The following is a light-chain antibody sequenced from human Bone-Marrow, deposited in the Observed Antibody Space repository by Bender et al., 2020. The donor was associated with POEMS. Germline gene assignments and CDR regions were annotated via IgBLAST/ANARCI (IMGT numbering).Light chain of an antibody. J-gene: IGLJ3*02. V-gene: IGLV3-21*03. CDR3: QVWDSTSDWV. CDR2: DDS. CDR1: NIGRKS. Sequence: SYVLTQPPSVSVAPGKTARITCGGNNIGRKSVHWYQQRPGQAPVLVIYDDSDRPSGIPERFSGSNSDNTATLTINRVEAGDEADYYCQVWDSTSDWVFGGGTKLTVL.